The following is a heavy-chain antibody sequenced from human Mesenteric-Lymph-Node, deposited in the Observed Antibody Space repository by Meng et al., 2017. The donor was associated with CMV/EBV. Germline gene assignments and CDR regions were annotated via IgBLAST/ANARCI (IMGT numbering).Heavy chain of an antibody. D-gene: IGHD3-3*01. Sequence: GESLKISCAASGFSFSTYGMHWVRQAPGKGLEWVSSISRSSSHIFYADSVKGRFTISRDNAKNSLYLQMNSLRAEDTAVYYCARESPSAYPSPIFDYWGQGTLVTVSS. CDR2: ISRSSSHI. J-gene: IGHJ4*02. V-gene: IGHV3-21*01. CDR3: ARESPSAYPSPIFDY. CDR1: GFSFSTYG.